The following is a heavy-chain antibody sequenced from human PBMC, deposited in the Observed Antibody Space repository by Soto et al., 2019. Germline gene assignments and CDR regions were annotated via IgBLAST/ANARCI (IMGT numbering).Heavy chain of an antibody. CDR2: VFSSLSA. V-gene: IGHV4-4*07. Sequence: LSLTFILSCVSVTLYTWSWVRQPANKGWEWIGRVFSSLSATYSPSLKSRVRISMDTPESRISLKLDSVTAADAGVYYCTRDGMTTGDTWGQGTLVTVSS. CDR1: CVSVTLYT. CDR3: TRDGMTTGDT. J-gene: IGHJ4*02. D-gene: IGHD2-21*02.